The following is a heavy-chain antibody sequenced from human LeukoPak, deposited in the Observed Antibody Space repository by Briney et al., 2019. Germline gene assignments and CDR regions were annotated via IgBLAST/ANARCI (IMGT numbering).Heavy chain of an antibody. CDR2: ISWNSGSI. Sequence: PGRSLRLSCAASGFTFDDYAMHWVRQAPGKGLEWVSGISWNSGSIGYADSVKGRFTISRDNAKNSLYLQMNSLRAEDMALYYCAKDMQQLGTGAFDIWGQGTMVTVSS. J-gene: IGHJ3*02. CDR3: AKDMQQLGTGAFDI. V-gene: IGHV3-9*03. D-gene: IGHD6-13*01. CDR1: GFTFDDYA.